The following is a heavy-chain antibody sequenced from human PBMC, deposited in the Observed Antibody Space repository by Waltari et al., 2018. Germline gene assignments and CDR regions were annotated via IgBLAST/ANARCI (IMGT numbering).Heavy chain of an antibody. CDR1: GFTFSSYS. J-gene: IGHJ4*02. V-gene: IGHV3-48*01. Sequence: EVQLVESGGGLVQPGGSLRLSCAASGFTFSSYSMNWVRQAPGKGLEWVSYISSSSSTIDYADSVKGRFTISRDNAKNSLYLQMNSLRAEDTAVYYCARDPHNYDYVWGSYRPSYYFDYWGQGTLVTVSS. CDR3: ARDPHNYDYVWGSYRPSYYFDY. CDR2: ISSSSSTI. D-gene: IGHD3-16*02.